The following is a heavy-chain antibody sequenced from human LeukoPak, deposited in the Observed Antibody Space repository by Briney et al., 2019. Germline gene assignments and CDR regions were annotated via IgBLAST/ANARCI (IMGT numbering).Heavy chain of an antibody. D-gene: IGHD5-12*01. V-gene: IGHV3-30*02. Sequence: PGGSLRLSCAASGFTFSSYGMHWVRQAPDKGLEWVAFIRYDGSNKDFADSVKGRFTISRDNSKNTLYLQMNSLRTDDTAVHYCAKATHSGYARGPNGDYWGQGTLVIVSS. J-gene: IGHJ4*02. CDR3: AKATHSGYARGPNGDY. CDR1: GFTFSSYG. CDR2: IRYDGSNK.